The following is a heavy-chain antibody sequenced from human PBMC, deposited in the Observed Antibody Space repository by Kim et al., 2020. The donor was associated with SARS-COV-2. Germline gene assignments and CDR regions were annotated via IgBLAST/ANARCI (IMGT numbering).Heavy chain of an antibody. CDR3: VRAPIAAAGFEYFHH. V-gene: IGHV3-74*01. J-gene: IGHJ1*01. D-gene: IGHD6-13*01. Sequence: GGSLRLSCAASGFAFSSYYMHWVRQAPGKGLVWVSRIKGDGSYITYADSVKGRFTISRDNARNTLYLQMNSLRAEDTAVYFCVRAPIAAAGFEYFHHWGQGTLVTISS. CDR2: IKGDGSYI. CDR1: GFAFSSYY.